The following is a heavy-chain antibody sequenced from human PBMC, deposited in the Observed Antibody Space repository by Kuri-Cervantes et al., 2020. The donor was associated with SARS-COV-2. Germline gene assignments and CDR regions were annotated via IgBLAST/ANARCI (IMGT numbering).Heavy chain of an antibody. J-gene: IGHJ3*02. Sequence: ASVKVSFKASGYTFTSYGISWVRQAPGQGLEWMGWINPNSGGTNYAQKFQGRVTMTRDTSISTAYMELSRLRSDDTAVYYCARQNWVEWLLSDDAFDIWGQGTMVTVSS. CDR1: GYTFTSYG. CDR2: INPNSGGT. D-gene: IGHD3-3*01. CDR3: ARQNWVEWLLSDDAFDI. V-gene: IGHV1-2*02.